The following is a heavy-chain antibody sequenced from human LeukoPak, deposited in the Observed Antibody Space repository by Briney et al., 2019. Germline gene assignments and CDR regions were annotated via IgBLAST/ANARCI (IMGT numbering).Heavy chain of an antibody. Sequence: ASVKVSCKASGYTFTSYGISWVRQAPGQGLEWMGWISAYNGNTNYAQKLQGRVTMTTDTSTSPAYLELRSLRSDDTAVYYCARVSYYYCSGTPMDVWSKGTTVTISS. J-gene: IGHJ6*03. D-gene: IGHD3-10*01. CDR3: ARVSYYYCSGTPMDV. V-gene: IGHV1-18*01. CDR1: GYTFTSYG. CDR2: ISAYNGNT.